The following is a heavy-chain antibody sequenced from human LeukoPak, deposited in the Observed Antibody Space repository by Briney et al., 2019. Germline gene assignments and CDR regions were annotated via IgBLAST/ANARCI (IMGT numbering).Heavy chain of an antibody. CDR3: ARGYEGAFDI. CDR1: GFTFSDYY. D-gene: IGHD1-1*01. V-gene: IGHV3-11*01. CDR2: ISSSGGTK. Sequence: GGSLRLSCAASGFTFSDYYMNWIRQAPGNGLEWVSYISSSGGTKYYADSVEGRFTFSRDNAKNSLYLQMDSLRGEDTAVYYCARGYEGAFDIWGQGTMVTVSS. J-gene: IGHJ3*02.